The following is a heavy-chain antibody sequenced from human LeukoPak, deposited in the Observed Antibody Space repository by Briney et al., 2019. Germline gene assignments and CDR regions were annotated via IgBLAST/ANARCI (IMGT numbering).Heavy chain of an antibody. Sequence: GGSLRLSCAASGFTLCSYAMHWVRQAPGKGLEYVSAISSNGDSTYYANSVKGRFTISRDNSKNTLYLQMGSLRAEDMAVYYCARGAKGDLYDYWGQGTLVTLSS. J-gene: IGHJ4*02. D-gene: IGHD2-21*01. CDR2: ISSNGDST. CDR1: GFTLCSYA. CDR3: ARGAKGDLYDY. V-gene: IGHV3-64*01.